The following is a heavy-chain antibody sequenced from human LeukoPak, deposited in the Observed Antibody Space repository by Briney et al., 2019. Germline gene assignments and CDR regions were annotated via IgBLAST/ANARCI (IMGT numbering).Heavy chain of an antibody. CDR2: ISAYNGNT. V-gene: IGHV1-18*01. Sequence: ASVKVSCKASGYTFTSYGISWVRQAPGQGLEWMGWISAYNGNTNYAQKLQGRVTMTTDTSTSTAYMELRSLRSDDTAVYYCARVIDPDVTGYFDYWGQGTLVTVSS. CDR3: ARVIDPDVTGYFDY. D-gene: IGHD2-15*01. CDR1: GYTFTSYG. J-gene: IGHJ4*02.